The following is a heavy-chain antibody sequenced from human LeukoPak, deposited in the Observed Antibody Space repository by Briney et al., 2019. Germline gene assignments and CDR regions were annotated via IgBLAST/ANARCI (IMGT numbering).Heavy chain of an antibody. Sequence: SVKVSCKASGYTFTSYDISWVRQAPGQGLEWMGGIIPIFGTANYAQKFQGRVTITADESTSTAYMELSSLRSEDTAVYYCARESGGYSGYDYTNWFDPWGQGTLVTVSS. V-gene: IGHV1-69*13. J-gene: IGHJ5*02. CDR1: GYTFTSYD. D-gene: IGHD5-12*01. CDR2: IIPIFGTA. CDR3: ARESGGYSGYDYTNWFDP.